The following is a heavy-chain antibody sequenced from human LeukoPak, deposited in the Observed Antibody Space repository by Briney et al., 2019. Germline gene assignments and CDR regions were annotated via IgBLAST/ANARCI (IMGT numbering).Heavy chain of an antibody. CDR1: GFTFSSYG. J-gene: IGHJ4*02. Sequence: GGSLRLSCAASGFTFSSYGMPWVRQAPGKGLEWVAVISYDGSNKYYADSVKGRFTISRDNSKNTLYLQMNSLRAEDTAVYYCAKDLRYSSGWYPDYWGQGTLVTVSS. V-gene: IGHV3-30*18. CDR3: AKDLRYSSGWYPDY. CDR2: ISYDGSNK. D-gene: IGHD6-19*01.